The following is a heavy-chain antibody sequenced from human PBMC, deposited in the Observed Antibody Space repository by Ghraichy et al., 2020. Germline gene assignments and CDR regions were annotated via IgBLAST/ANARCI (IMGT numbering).Heavy chain of an antibody. Sequence: SETLSLTCTVSGGSISSYYWSWIRQPAGKGLEWIGRVYSSGSTHYNPSLKSRVTMSVDTAKNQFSLKMNSVTAADTAVYYCARDAHYSSSWYYYGMYVCGLGTTVIVSS. V-gene: IGHV4-4*07. D-gene: IGHD6-13*01. CDR3: ARDAHYSSSWYYYGMYV. CDR2: VYSSGST. J-gene: IGHJ6*02. CDR1: GGSISSYY.